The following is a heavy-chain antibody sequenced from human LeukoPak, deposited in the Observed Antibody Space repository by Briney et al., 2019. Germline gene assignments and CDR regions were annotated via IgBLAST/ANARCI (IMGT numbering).Heavy chain of an antibody. D-gene: IGHD3-22*01. Sequence: SETLSLTCTVSNYSVSNGYYWGWIRQPPGKGLEWIGSIYYSGSTYYNPSLKSRVTISVDTSKNQSSLKLSSVTAADTAVYYCARQWYYYDSPLYDAFDIWGQGTMVTVSS. V-gene: IGHV4-38-2*02. J-gene: IGHJ3*02. CDR1: NYSVSNGYY. CDR2: IYYSGST. CDR3: ARQWYYYDSPLYDAFDI.